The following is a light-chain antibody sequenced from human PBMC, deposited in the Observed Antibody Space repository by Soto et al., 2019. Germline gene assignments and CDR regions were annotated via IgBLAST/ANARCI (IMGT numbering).Light chain of an antibody. CDR2: LGS. Sequence: IVMTQSPLSLPVTPGEPASISCRSSQSLLHSNGYNYLDWYLQKPGQSPQLLISLGSNRASGVPARFSGSGSATDFTLNIARVEAEDFGVYSCMQALHSPYTFGQGTKLEIK. V-gene: IGKV2-28*01. CDR3: MQALHSPYT. CDR1: QSLLHSNGYNY. J-gene: IGKJ2*01.